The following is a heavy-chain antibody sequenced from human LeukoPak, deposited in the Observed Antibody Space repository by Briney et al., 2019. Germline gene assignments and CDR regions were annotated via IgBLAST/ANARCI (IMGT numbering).Heavy chain of an antibody. CDR1: GFTVSSNY. CDR3: ARAPTWDTDY. Sequence: GGSLRLSCAASGFTVSSNYMSWVRQAPGKGLEWVSVIYSGGSTYYADSVKGRLTISGDNSKNTLYLQMNSLRAEDTAVYYCARAPTWDTDYWGQGTLVTVSS. D-gene: IGHD1-26*01. J-gene: IGHJ4*02. V-gene: IGHV3-66*01. CDR2: IYSGGST.